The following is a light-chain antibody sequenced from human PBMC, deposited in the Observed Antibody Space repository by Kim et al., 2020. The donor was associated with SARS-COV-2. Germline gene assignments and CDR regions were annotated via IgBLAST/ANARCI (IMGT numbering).Light chain of an antibody. CDR2: QDS. CDR1: KLGDKY. CDR3: QAWDSSTAV. V-gene: IGLV3-1*01. J-gene: IGLJ3*02. Sequence: SYELTQPPSVSVSPGQTASITCSGDKLGDKYACWYQQKPGQSPVLVIYQDSKRPSGILERFSGSSSGSTATLTISGTQAMDEADYYCQAWDSSTAVFGGGTQLTVL.